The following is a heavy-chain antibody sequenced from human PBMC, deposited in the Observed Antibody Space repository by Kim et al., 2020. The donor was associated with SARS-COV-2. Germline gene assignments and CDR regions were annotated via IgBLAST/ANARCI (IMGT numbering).Heavy chain of an antibody. J-gene: IGHJ3*02. CDR3: ARDRARLTGTTGSDKRDAFDI. D-gene: IGHD1-7*01. V-gene: IGHV4-34*01. Sequence: SETLSLTCAVYGGSFSGYYWSWIRQPPGKGLEWIGEINHSGSTNYNPSLKSRVTISVDTSKNQFSLKLSSVTAADTAVYYCARDRARLTGTTGSDKRDAFDIWGQGTMVTVSS. CDR2: INHSGST. CDR1: GGSFSGYY.